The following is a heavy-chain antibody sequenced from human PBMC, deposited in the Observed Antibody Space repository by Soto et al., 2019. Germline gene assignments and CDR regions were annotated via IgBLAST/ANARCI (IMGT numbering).Heavy chain of an antibody. CDR1: GYTFTSYY. V-gene: IGHV1-46*01. CDR3: ERAGGYYGSGRDWFDP. J-gene: IGHJ5*02. CDR2: INPSGGST. Sequence: ASVKVSCKASGYTFTSYYMHWVRQAPGQGLEWMGIINPSGGSTSYAQKFQGWVTMTRDTSISTAYMELSRLRSDDTAVYYCERAGGYYGSGRDWFDPWGQGTLVTV. D-gene: IGHD3-10*01.